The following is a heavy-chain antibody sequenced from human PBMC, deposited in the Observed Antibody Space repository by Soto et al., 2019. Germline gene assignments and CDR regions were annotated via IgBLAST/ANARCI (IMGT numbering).Heavy chain of an antibody. J-gene: IGHJ6*02. V-gene: IGHV1-2*04. CDR2: INPNSGGT. D-gene: IGHD2-2*01. Sequence: QVQLVQSGAEVKKPGASVKVSCKASGYTFTGYYMHWVRQAPGQGLEWMGWINPNSGGTNYAQKFQGWVTMTRDTSISTAYMELSRLRSDDTAVYYCARDLTDCSSTSCTGYYYYGMDVWGQGTTVTVSS. CDR3: ARDLTDCSSTSCTGYYYYGMDV. CDR1: GYTFTGYY.